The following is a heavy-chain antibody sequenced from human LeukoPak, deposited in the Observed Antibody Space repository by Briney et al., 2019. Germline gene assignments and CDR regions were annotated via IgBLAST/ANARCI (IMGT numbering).Heavy chain of an antibody. CDR3: ASLRPLSYFYD. CDR1: GGSISSSSYY. CDR2: IYYSGST. V-gene: IGHV4-39*01. D-gene: IGHD3-16*01. J-gene: IGHJ4*02. Sequence: PSEALSLTCTVSGGSISSSSYYWGWIRQPPGKGLECIGSIYYSGSTYYNPSLKSRVTISVDTSKNQFSLKLSFVVAANTAGYYCASLRPLSYFYDWGKGTLVTVSS.